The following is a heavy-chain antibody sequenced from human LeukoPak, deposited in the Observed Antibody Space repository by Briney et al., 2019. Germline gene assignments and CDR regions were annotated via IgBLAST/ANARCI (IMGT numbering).Heavy chain of an antibody. J-gene: IGHJ4*02. CDR2: IRYDGSNK. D-gene: IGHD6-6*01. CDR1: GFTFSSYG. V-gene: IGHV3-30*02. CDR3: ARVGPGEQLVLDY. Sequence: PGGSLRLSCAASGFTFSSYGMHWVRQAPGKGLEWVAFIRYDGSNKYYADSVKGRFTISRDNSKNTLYLQMNSLGAEDTAVYYCARVGPGEQLVLDYWGQGTLVTVSS.